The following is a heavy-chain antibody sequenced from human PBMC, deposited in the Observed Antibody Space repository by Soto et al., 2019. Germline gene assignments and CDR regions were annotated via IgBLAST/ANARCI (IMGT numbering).Heavy chain of an antibody. V-gene: IGHV1-69*01. J-gene: IGHJ4*02. D-gene: IGHD3-22*01. Sequence: QVQLVQSGAEVKKPGSSVKVSCKASGGTFSSYAISWVRQAPGQGLEWMGGIIPIFGTANYAQKFQGRVTITADESTSIAYMELSSLRSEDTAVYYCARVGDLTYYYDSSGYPYFDYWGQGTLVTVSS. CDR2: IIPIFGTA. CDR3: ARVGDLTYYYDSSGYPYFDY. CDR1: GGTFSSYA.